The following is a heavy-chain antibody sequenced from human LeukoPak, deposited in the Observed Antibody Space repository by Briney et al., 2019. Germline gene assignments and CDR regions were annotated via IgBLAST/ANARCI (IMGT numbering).Heavy chain of an antibody. J-gene: IGHJ4*02. CDR3: AKWDRDYGGSHYLDY. V-gene: IGHV3-23*01. Sequence: GGTLRLSCAASGFTYSSYVMSWVRQAPGKGLEWVSGITGSGADTFYAASVKGRFTISRDHSKSTLYLQMNSLRAEDTAIYYCAKWDRDYGGSHYLDYWGQGTLVTVSA. D-gene: IGHD4-23*01. CDR2: ITGSGADT. CDR1: GFTYSSYV.